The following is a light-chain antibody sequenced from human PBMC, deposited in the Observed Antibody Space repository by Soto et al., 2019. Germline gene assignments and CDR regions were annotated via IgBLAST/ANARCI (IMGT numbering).Light chain of an antibody. CDR1: SSDVGGNKY. CDR3: SSYTSSSTYV. Sequence: QSALTQPASVSGSPGQSITISCTGTSSDVGGNKYVSWYQQHPGEAPKLMIYEVSNRPSGVSNRFSGSKSGNTASLTISGLQGEDEADYYCSSYTSSSTYVFGTGTKVTVL. CDR2: EVS. J-gene: IGLJ1*01. V-gene: IGLV2-14*01.